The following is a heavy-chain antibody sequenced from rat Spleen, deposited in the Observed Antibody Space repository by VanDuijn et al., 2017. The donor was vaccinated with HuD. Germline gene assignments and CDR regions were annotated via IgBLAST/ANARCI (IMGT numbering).Heavy chain of an antibody. CDR3: ARQGEYYYDGYYGDWFAY. V-gene: IGHV5-17*01. D-gene: IGHD1-12*03. CDR2: IIYDGSST. J-gene: IGHJ3*01. Sequence: EVQLVESGGGLVQPGRSLKLSCAASGFTFSDYAMAWVRQAPKKGLEWVETIIYDGSSTYYRESVKGRFTISRDNAKSTLYLQMDSLRSEDTATYYCARQGEYYYDGYYGDWFAYWGQGTLVTVSS. CDR1: GFTFSDYA.